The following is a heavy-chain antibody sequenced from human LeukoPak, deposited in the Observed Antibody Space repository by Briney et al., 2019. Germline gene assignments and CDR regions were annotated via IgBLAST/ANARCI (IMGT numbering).Heavy chain of an antibody. V-gene: IGHV3-23*01. CDR3: AKEYYYDSSGYSDY. CDR2: ISGSGGST. J-gene: IGHJ4*02. Sequence: GGSLRLSCAASGFTFSSYAMSWVRQAPGEGLEWVSGISGSGGSTDYADPVKGRFTISRDSSKNTLYLQMNSLRAEDTAVYYCAKEYYYDSSGYSDYWGQGILVTVSS. D-gene: IGHD3-22*01. CDR1: GFTFSSYA.